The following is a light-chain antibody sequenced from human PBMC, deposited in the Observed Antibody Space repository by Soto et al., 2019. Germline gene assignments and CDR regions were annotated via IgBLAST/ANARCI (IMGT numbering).Light chain of an antibody. CDR3: MQALQTTCT. J-gene: IGKJ1*01. Sequence: DIVMTQSPLSLPVTPGEPASISCRSSQSLLHSNGYNYLDWYLQKPGQSPQLLIYLGSNRASGVPYRFSGSGSGTDFTLKISRVEAEDVGVYYCMQALQTTCTFGQGTKVEIK. CDR2: LGS. CDR1: QSLLHSNGYNY. V-gene: IGKV2-28*01.